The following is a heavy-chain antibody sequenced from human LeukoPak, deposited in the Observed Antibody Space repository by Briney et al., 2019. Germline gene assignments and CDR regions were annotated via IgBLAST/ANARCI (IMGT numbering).Heavy chain of an antibody. CDR1: RFTFSTYS. CDR3: ARDQGMVIVDY. J-gene: IGHJ4*02. V-gene: IGHV3-21*01. CDR2: ISSISSNI. Sequence: GGSLRLSCAASRFTFSTYSMNWVRQAPGKGLEWVSSISSISSNIYYADSVKGRFTISRDNAKNSLYLQMNSLRAEDTAVYYCARDQGMVIVDYWGQGTLVTVSS. D-gene: IGHD5-12*01.